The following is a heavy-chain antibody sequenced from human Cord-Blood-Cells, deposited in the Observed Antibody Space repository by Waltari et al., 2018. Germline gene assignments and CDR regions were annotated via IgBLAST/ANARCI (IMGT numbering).Heavy chain of an antibody. J-gene: IGHJ2*01. V-gene: IGHV1-2*04. CDR1: GNTFTGQH. D-gene: IGHD6-19*01. Sequence: QVQLVQSGAEVKKPGASVKVSCKASGNTFTGQHMPWVRQAPGQGREWMGWINPNSGGTKYAQKFQGWVTMTRDTSISTAYMELSRLRSDDTAVYYCARAAGNAHWYFDLWGRGTLVTVSS. CDR2: INPNSGGT. CDR3: ARAAGNAHWYFDL.